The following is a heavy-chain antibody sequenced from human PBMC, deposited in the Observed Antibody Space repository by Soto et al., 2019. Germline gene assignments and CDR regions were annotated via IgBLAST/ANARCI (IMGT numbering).Heavy chain of an antibody. J-gene: IGHJ4*02. V-gene: IGHV3-15*01. CDR3: ATDGVPGY. Sequence: EVQLVESGGELVKPGGSLRLSCEASGFTFMDAWMMWVRQPPGKGLEWLGRIKANIDGGAADYAAAVKGRFAISRDDSQKTVYLEMNSLKIDDTAVYYCATDGVPGYWGQGTLVSVSS. D-gene: IGHD3-10*01. CDR1: GFTFMDAW. CDR2: IKANIDGGAA.